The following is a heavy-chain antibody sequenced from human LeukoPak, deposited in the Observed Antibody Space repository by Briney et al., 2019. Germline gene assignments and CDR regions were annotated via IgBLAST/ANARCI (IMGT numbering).Heavy chain of an antibody. J-gene: IGHJ4*02. Sequence: GGSLRLSCAASGFTFSGYPIHWVRQAPGKGLEWVAVISYDGSNKYYADSVKGRFTISRDNSKNTLYLQMNSLRAEDTAVYYCARDPSIAAAGPLDYWGQGTLVTVSS. D-gene: IGHD6-13*01. V-gene: IGHV3-30-3*01. CDR1: GFTFSGYP. CDR3: ARDPSIAAAGPLDY. CDR2: ISYDGSNK.